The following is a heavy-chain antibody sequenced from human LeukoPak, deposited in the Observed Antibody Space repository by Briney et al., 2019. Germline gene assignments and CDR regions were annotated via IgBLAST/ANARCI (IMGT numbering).Heavy chain of an antibody. V-gene: IGHV3-23*01. CDR2: ISGSGGST. CDR1: GFTFSSYA. D-gene: IGHD6-19*01. CDR3: AKDGIAVAGRPNYFDY. Sequence: GGSLRLSCAASGFTFSSYAMSWVHQAPGKGLEWVSAISGSGGSTYYADSVKGRFTISRDNSKNTLYLQMNSLRAEDTAVYYCAKDGIAVAGRPNYFDYWGQGALVTVSS. J-gene: IGHJ4*02.